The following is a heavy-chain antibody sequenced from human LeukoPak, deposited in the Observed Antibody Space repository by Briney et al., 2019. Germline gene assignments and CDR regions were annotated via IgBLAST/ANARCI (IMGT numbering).Heavy chain of an antibody. D-gene: IGHD6-19*01. V-gene: IGHV4-59*01. CDR1: GGSLSSYY. Sequence: SSETLSLTCTVSGGSLSSYYWSWIRQPPGKGLEWIGYISYSGSTNYNLSLKSRLTISVDTSKNQFSLKLSSVIAADTAVYYCASEGLAVAGKFDYWGQGTLVTVSS. CDR2: ISYSGST. CDR3: ASEGLAVAGKFDY. J-gene: IGHJ4*02.